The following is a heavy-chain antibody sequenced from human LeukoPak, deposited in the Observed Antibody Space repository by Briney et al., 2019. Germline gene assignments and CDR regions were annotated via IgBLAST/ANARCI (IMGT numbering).Heavy chain of an antibody. J-gene: IGHJ4*02. CDR3: ARGRPHGNDY. Sequence: GGALRLSCAASGFTFSSYWMNWVRQAPGKGGGWVSRIASDGSSTTYADSVKGRFSISRDNAKNTLYLQMNSLRVEDTAVYYCARGRPHGNDYWGQGTLVTVSS. V-gene: IGHV3-74*01. CDR2: IASDGSST. CDR1: GFTFSSYW. D-gene: IGHD4-23*01.